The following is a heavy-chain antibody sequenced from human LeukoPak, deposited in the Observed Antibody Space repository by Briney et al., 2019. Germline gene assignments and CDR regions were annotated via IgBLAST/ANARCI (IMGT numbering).Heavy chain of an antibody. D-gene: IGHD5-12*01. Sequence: GASVKVSCKASGGSISSHPVSWVRQAPGQGLEWMGGIIPVFGTADYAQKFQGRITITADTSTSTVYMEWSGLRFEDTAVYFCATGDSGRGPFDYWGQGTLVTVSS. CDR2: IIPVFGTA. CDR1: GGSISSHP. V-gene: IGHV1-69*06. CDR3: ATGDSGRGPFDY. J-gene: IGHJ4*02.